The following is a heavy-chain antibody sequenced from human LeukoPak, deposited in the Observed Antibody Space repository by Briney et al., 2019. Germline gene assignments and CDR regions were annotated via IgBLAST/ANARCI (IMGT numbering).Heavy chain of an antibody. CDR1: GGSISSGGYY. CDR2: IYYRGST. D-gene: IGHD6-13*01. J-gene: IGHJ4*02. CDR3: ARELAAAGHYFDY. Sequence: SETLSLTCTVSGGSISSGGYYWSWIRQHPGKGLEWIGYIYYRGSTYYNPSLKSRVTISVDTSKNQFSLKLSSVTAADTAVYYCARELAAAGHYFDYWGQGTLVTVSS. V-gene: IGHV4-31*03.